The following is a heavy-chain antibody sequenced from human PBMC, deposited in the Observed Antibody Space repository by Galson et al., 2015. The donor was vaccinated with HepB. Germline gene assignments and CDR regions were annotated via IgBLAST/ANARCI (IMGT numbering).Heavy chain of an antibody. CDR1: GGSIRSGSNY. CDR2: IYTTGST. V-gene: IGHV4-61*02. D-gene: IGHD2-2*02. Sequence: TLSLTCSVSGGSIRSGSNYWTWIRQSAGKGLEWIGRIYTTGSTNYNPSLKSRVTMSVDTSKNQFSLKLRSVTAADTAVYYCAREVDILVVPTTIAFDSWGQGILVTVSS. J-gene: IGHJ4*02. CDR3: AREVDILVVPTTIAFDS.